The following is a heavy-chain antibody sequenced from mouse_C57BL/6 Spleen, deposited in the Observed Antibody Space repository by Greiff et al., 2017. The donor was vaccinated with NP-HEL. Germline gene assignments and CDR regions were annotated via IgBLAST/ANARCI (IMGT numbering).Heavy chain of an antibody. V-gene: IGHV5-4*01. CDR1: GFTFSSYA. J-gene: IGHJ4*01. Sequence: EVMLVESGGGLVKPGGSLKLSCAASGFTFSSYAMSWVRQTPEKRLEWVATISDGGSYTYYPDNVKGRFPISRDNAKNNLYLQMSHLKSEDTAMYYCARDRRAMDYWGQGTSVTVSS. CDR3: ARDRRAMDY. CDR2: ISDGGSYT.